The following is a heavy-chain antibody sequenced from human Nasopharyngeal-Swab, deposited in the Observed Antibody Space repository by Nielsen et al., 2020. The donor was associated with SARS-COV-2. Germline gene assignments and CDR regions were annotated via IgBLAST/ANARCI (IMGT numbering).Heavy chain of an antibody. CDR2: IYPDDSDT. CDR1: GYSFTTFW. V-gene: IGHV5-51*01. Sequence: KVSCKGSGYSFTTFWITWVRQMPGKGREWVGIIYPDDSDTRNSPSFQGQVTFSVDKSTSTAYLQWSSLKASDTAMYYCARLRGSAFYYYYLDVWGKGTTVTVSS. D-gene: IGHD2-15*01. J-gene: IGHJ6*03. CDR3: ARLRGSAFYYYYLDV.